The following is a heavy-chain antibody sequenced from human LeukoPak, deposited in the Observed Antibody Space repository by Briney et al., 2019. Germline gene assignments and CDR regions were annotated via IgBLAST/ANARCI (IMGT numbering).Heavy chain of an antibody. Sequence: ASVTVSCKASGYSFTIYYMHWVRQAPGQGLEWMGIINPSSGDTRYAQEFQGRVTLTRDRSTSTVYMEVSSLRSEDTAVYYCARDDPGYGSSSTDYMDVWGKGTTVTVSS. CDR2: INPSSGDT. D-gene: IGHD6-13*01. V-gene: IGHV1-46*01. CDR1: GYSFTIYY. J-gene: IGHJ6*03. CDR3: ARDDPGYGSSSTDYMDV.